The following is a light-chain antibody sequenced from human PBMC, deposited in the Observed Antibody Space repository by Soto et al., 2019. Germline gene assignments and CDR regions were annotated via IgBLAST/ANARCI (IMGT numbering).Light chain of an antibody. Sequence: QPVLTQPPSVSGAPGQRVTISCTGSSSNIGAGYDVHWYQQLPGTAPKFLIYGNSNRPSGVPDRFSGSKSGTSASLAITGLQAEDEADYYCQSYDSSLSHVVFGGGTKLTVL. CDR2: GNS. CDR1: SSNIGAGYD. V-gene: IGLV1-40*01. J-gene: IGLJ2*01. CDR3: QSYDSSLSHVV.